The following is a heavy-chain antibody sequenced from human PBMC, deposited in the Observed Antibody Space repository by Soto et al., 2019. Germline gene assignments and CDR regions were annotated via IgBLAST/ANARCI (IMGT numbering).Heavy chain of an antibody. D-gene: IGHD6-13*01. CDR2: ISYDGSNK. CDR1: GFTFSSYG. J-gene: IGHJ5*02. Sequence: GGSLRLSCAASGFTFSSYGMHWVRQAPGKGLEWVAVISYDGSNKYYADSVKGRFTISRDNSKNTLYLQMNSLRAEDTAVYYCARDYLRLAAAGTIFWFDPWGQGTLVTVSS. V-gene: IGHV3-30*03. CDR3: ARDYLRLAAAGTIFWFDP.